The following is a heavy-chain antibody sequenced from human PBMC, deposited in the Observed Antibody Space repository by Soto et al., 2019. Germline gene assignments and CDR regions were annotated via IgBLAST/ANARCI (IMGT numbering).Heavy chain of an antibody. Sequence: VSVKASSKAYDYYFPGYNIHWVRQAPGQGLEWMGWINPNSGVTNYAQKFQGRVTLTRDTSISTAYLEVSKLSSDDTAVYYCTPVHRSSKSLESDFEPWGPGTQVTVTA. J-gene: IGHJ5*02. CDR3: TPVHRSSKSLESDFEP. V-gene: IGHV1-2*02. D-gene: IGHD6-19*01. CDR2: INPNSGVT. CDR1: DYYFPGYN.